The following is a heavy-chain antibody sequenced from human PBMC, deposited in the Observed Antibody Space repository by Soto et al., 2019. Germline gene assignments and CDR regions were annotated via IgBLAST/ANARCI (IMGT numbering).Heavy chain of an antibody. J-gene: IGHJ6*02. CDR2: ISSSSSYI. Sequence: GGSLRLSCAASGFTFSSYSMNWVRQAPGKGLEWVSSISSSSSYIYYADSVKGRFTISRDNAKNSLYLQMNSLRAEDTAVYYCARDPPQMGMDVWGQGTTVTVSS. CDR1: GFTFSSYS. V-gene: IGHV3-21*01. CDR3: ARDPPQMGMDV.